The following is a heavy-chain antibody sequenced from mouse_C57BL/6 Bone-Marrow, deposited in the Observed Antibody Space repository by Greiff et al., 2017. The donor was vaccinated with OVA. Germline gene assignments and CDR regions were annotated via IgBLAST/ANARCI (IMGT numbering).Heavy chain of an antibody. J-gene: IGHJ3*01. V-gene: IGHV14-4*01. D-gene: IGHD2-3*01. CDR1: GFNIKDDY. CDR2: IDPENGDT. Sequence: VQLQQSGAELVRPGASVKLSCTASGFNIKDDYMHWVKQRPEQGLEWIGWIDPENGDTEYASKFQGKATITADTSSNTAYLQLRSLTSEDTAVYYCTTLMVIFAYWGQGTLVTVSA. CDR3: TTLMVIFAY.